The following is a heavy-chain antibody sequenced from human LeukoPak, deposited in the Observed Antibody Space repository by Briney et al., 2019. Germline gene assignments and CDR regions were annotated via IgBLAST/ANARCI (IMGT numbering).Heavy chain of an antibody. Sequence: GSLRLSCAASGFTFSSYEMNWVRQAPGKGLEWFAYISGSGSTIYYADSVKGRFTISRDNAKNSLYLQMNSLRAEDAAVYYCVKAKVGATFDSWGQGTLVTVSS. V-gene: IGHV3-48*03. D-gene: IGHD1-26*01. CDR2: ISGSGSTI. CDR3: VKAKVGATFDS. CDR1: GFTFSSYE. J-gene: IGHJ4*02.